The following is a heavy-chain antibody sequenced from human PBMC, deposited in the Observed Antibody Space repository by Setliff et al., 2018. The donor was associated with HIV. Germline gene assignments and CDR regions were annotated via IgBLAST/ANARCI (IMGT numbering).Heavy chain of an antibody. CDR1: GYIFTGYW. D-gene: IGHD3-22*01. V-gene: IGHV5-51*01. CDR3: ARIGDTSGYARFDP. Sequence: GESLKISCQGSGYIFTGYWVGWVRQMAGKGLEWMGMVHPVDSDVRYSPSFEGQVTISADKSTSTAYLQWTGLKASDTAMYYCARIGDTSGYARFDPWGQGTLVTVSS. J-gene: IGHJ5*02. CDR2: VHPVDSDV.